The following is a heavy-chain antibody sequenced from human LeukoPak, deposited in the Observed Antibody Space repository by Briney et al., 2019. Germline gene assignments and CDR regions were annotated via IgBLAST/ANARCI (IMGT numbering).Heavy chain of an antibody. D-gene: IGHD1-26*01. CDR2: ISSNGGST. CDR1: GFTFSSYA. V-gene: IGHV3-64*01. Sequence: PGGSLRLSCAASGFTFSSYAMHWVRQAPGKGLEYVSAISSNGGSTYYANSVKGRFTISRDNSKNTLYLQMGSLRAEDMAVYYCARDSGVGSYYFDYWGQGTLVTASS. J-gene: IGHJ4*02. CDR3: ARDSGVGSYYFDY.